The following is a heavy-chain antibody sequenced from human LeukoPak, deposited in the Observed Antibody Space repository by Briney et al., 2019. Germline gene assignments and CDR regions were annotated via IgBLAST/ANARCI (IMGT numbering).Heavy chain of an antibody. CDR3: ARDREIAVAGTGFDY. CDR1: GGSISSYY. Sequence: SETLSLTCTVSGGSISSYYWSWIRQPPGKGLEWIGYIYYSGSTNYNPSLKSRVTISIDTSKNQFSLKLSSVTATDTAVYACARDREIAVAGTGFDYWGQGTLVTVSS. CDR2: IYYSGST. D-gene: IGHD6-19*01. V-gene: IGHV4-59*01. J-gene: IGHJ4*02.